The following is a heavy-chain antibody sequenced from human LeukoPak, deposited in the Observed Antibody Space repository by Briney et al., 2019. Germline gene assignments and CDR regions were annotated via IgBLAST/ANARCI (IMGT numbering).Heavy chain of an antibody. CDR1: GGSFSGYY. V-gene: IGHV4-34*01. CDR3: ARVTPYCSGGSCYPGWFDP. Sequence: SETLSLTCAVYGGSFSGYYWSWIRQPPGKGLEWIGEINHSGSTNYNPSLKSRVTISVDTSKNQFSLKLSSVTAAGTAVYYCARVTPYCSGGSCYPGWFDPWGQGTLVTVSS. D-gene: IGHD2-15*01. J-gene: IGHJ5*02. CDR2: INHSGST.